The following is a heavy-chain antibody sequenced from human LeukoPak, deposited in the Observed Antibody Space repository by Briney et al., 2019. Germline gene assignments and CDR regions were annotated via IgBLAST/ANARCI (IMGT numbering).Heavy chain of an antibody. V-gene: IGHV1-2*02. CDR3: ARDLDTANVRDY. CDR1: GYTFTGYY. CDR2: INPNSGGT. J-gene: IGHJ4*02. Sequence: ASVKVSCKASGYTFTGYYMHWVRQAPGQGLEWMGWINPNSGGTNYAQKFQGRFTMTRDTSISTAYMELSRLRSDDTAVYYCARDLDTANVRDYWGQGTLVTVSS. D-gene: IGHD5-18*01.